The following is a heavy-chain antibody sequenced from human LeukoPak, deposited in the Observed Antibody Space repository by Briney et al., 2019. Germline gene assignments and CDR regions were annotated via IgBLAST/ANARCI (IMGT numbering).Heavy chain of an antibody. V-gene: IGHV1-24*01. CDR1: GYTLTKLS. D-gene: IGHD1-26*01. J-gene: IGHJ3*02. Sequence: ASVKVSCKVSGYTLTKLSMHWVRQAPGKGLEWMGGSDPEDGETIYAQKFQGRVTMTEDTSTATASMELSSLRSEDTAVYYCATFTGGSYSASRAFDIWGQGTMVTVSS. CDR2: SDPEDGET. CDR3: ATFTGGSYSASRAFDI.